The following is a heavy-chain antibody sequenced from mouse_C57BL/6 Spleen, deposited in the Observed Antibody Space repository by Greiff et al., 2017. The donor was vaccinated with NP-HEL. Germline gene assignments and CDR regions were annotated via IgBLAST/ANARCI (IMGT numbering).Heavy chain of an antibody. Sequence: EVQLQQSGPVLVKPGASVKMSCKASGYTFTDYYMNWVKQSHGKSLEWIGVINPYNGGTSYNQKFKGKATLTVDMPSSTAYMELNSLTSEDTAVYDCARAAYSDYWSQGTTLTVSS. D-gene: IGHD1-1*01. J-gene: IGHJ2*01. CDR1: GYTFTDYY. V-gene: IGHV1-19*01. CDR3: ARAAYSDY. CDR2: INPYNGGT.